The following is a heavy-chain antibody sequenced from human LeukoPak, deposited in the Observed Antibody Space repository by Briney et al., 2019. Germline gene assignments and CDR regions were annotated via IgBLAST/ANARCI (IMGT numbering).Heavy chain of an antibody. CDR2: INDSDDST. Sequence: GGSLRLSCAASGFTFSSYAMSWVRQAPGKGLEWVSGINDSDDSTYYADSVKGRFTISRDNSKNTLYLQMNSLRAEDTAVYYCAELGITMIGGVWGKGTTVTISS. J-gene: IGHJ6*04. V-gene: IGHV3-23*01. D-gene: IGHD3-10*02. CDR1: GFTFSSYA. CDR3: AELGITMIGGV.